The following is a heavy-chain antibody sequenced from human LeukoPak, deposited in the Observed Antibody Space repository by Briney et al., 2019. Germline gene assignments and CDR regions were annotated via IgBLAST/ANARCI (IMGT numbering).Heavy chain of an antibody. V-gene: IGHV3-30*03. CDR3: ARDRDIGAAGYYFDY. D-gene: IGHD6-13*01. CDR1: GFTFSNFG. J-gene: IGHJ4*02. CDR2: ISYDGSNK. Sequence: GGSLRLSCAASGFTFSNFGMRWVRQAPGKGLEWVAVISYDGSNKYSADSVKGRFTISRDNSQNTLYLQVNSLRAEDTAVYYCARDRDIGAAGYYFDYWGQGTLVTVSS.